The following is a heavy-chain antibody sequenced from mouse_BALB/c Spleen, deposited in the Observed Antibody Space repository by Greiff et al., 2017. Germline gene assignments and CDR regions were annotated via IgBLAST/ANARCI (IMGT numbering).Heavy chain of an antibody. CDR2: INPYNDGT. Sequence: VQLKQSGAELMKPGASVKISCKATGYTFSSYWIEWVKQRPGHGLEWIGYINPYNDGTKYNEKFKGKATLTSDKSSSTAYMELSSLTSEDSAVYYCARAGYHYYAMDYWGQGTSVTVSS. V-gene: IGHV1-14*01. D-gene: IGHD2-2*01. CDR1: GYTFSSYW. CDR3: ARAGYHYYAMDY. J-gene: IGHJ4*01.